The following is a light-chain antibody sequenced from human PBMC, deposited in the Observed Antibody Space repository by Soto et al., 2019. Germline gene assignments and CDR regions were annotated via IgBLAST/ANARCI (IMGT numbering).Light chain of an antibody. Sequence: YELAQPPSVSVAPGQTARITCGGDKIGSKIVHWYRQRPGQAPVAVVFDASDRPSGIPDRISASRSGDTATLTISRVDAGDEADYYCQVWASTDEFFVFGSGTKVTVL. V-gene: IGLV3-21*02. CDR1: KIGSKI. CDR2: DAS. CDR3: QVWASTDEFFV. J-gene: IGLJ1*01.